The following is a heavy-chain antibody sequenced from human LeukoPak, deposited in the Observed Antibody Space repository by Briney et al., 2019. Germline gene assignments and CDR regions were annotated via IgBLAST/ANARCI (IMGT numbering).Heavy chain of an antibody. D-gene: IGHD3-10*01. J-gene: IGHJ4*02. V-gene: IGHV4-34*01. Sequence: SETLSLTCAVYGGSFSGYYWSWIRQPPGKGLEWIWEINHSGSTNYNPSLKSRVAMSVDTSKNQFSLRLSSATAADTAVYYCACYASGSYLFDYWGQGTLVTVSS. CDR2: INHSGST. CDR1: GGSFSGYY. CDR3: ACYASGSYLFDY.